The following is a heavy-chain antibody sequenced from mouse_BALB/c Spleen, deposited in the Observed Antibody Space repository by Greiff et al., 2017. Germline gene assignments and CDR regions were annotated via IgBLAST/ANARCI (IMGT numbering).Heavy chain of an antibody. D-gene: IGHD2-14*01. CDR2: INPSNGRT. CDR3: ARSGNRYDAPYYAMDY. CDR1: GYTFTDYN. Sequence: EVQLQQSGPELVKPGASVKIPCKASGYTFTDYNMDWVKQSHGKSLEWIGEINPSNGRTNYNEKFKSKATLTVDKSSSTAYMQLSSLTSEDSAVYYCARSGNRYDAPYYAMDYWGQGTSVTVSS. J-gene: IGHJ4*01. V-gene: IGHV1-18*01.